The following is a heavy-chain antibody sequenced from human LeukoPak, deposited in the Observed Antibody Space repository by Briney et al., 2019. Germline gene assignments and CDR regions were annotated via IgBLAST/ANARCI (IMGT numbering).Heavy chain of an antibody. D-gene: IGHD2/OR15-2a*01. Sequence: SETLSLTCTASGGSINSGSYNWIWIRQPAGKELEWIGRIYTSGSTNYNPSLKSRVTISMDASKNQYSLKLISVTAADTAVYYCATGDYFYYYYYYMDVWGKGTTVTVSS. CDR3: ATGDYFYYYYYYMDV. CDR2: IYTSGST. V-gene: IGHV4-61*02. J-gene: IGHJ6*03. CDR1: GGSINSGSYN.